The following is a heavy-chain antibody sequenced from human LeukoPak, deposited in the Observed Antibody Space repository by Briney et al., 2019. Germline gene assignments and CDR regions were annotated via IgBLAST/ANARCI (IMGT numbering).Heavy chain of an antibody. Sequence: SETLSLTCTVSGGYISGHYWSWVREPPGKGLEWIGNIFYSGSSNYSLSLMSRVSISVDTSKNQFSLRLRSVTAADTAVYYCARGGAAARLQYNNYYYMDVWGKGTTVTVSS. J-gene: IGHJ6*03. D-gene: IGHD6-13*01. V-gene: IGHV4-59*11. CDR3: ARGGAAARLQYNNYYYMDV. CDR1: GGYISGHY. CDR2: IFYSGSS.